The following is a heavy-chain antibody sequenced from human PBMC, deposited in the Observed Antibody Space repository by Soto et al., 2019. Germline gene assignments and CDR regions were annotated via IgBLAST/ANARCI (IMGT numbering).Heavy chain of an antibody. CDR1: GFTFGDYA. J-gene: IGHJ4*02. CDR3: TRDGPSFWSGYSFDY. V-gene: IGHV3-49*05. D-gene: IGHD3-3*01. CDR2: IRSKTYGGTT. Sequence: NPGGSLRLSCTASGFTFGDYAMSWFRQAPGKGLEWVGFIRSKTYGGTTEYAASVKGRFTISRDDSKSIAYLQMNSLKTEDTAVYYCTRDGPSFWSGYSFDYWGQGTLVTVSS.